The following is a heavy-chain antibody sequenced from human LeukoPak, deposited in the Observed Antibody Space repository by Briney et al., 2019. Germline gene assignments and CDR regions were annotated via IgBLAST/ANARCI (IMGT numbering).Heavy chain of an antibody. Sequence: GSSVKVSCKASGGTFSSYAISWVRPAPGPGLEWMGGIIPIFGTANYAQKFQGRETITTYESTSTAYMELSSLRSEDTAVYYCAREPTMTTVTTGPSSEYFQHWGQGTLVTVSS. CDR1: GGTFSSYA. V-gene: IGHV1-69*05. CDR2: IIPIFGTA. CDR3: AREPTMTTVTTGPSSEYFQH. J-gene: IGHJ1*01. D-gene: IGHD4-11*01.